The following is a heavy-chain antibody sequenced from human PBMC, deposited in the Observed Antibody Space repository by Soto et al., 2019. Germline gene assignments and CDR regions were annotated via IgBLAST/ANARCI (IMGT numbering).Heavy chain of an antibody. D-gene: IGHD6-13*01. CDR2: IYWDDDK. CDR3: AHNPDVATAGVGAKFFDY. J-gene: IGHJ4*02. Sequence: QITLKESGPTLVKPTQTLTLTCTFSGFSFITSGVGVGWIRQPPGKALEWLALIYWDDDKRYSPFLKSRLTITQDTSKNQVVLTMTNVDPVDTATYYCAHNPDVATAGVGAKFFDYWGQGTLVTVSS. V-gene: IGHV2-5*02. CDR1: GFSFITSGVG.